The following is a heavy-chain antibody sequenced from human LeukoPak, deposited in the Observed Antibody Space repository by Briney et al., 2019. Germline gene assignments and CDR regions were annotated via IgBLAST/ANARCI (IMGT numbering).Heavy chain of an antibody. CDR2: FYYSGST. Sequence: SQTLSLTCTVSGGSISSGDYYWSWIRQPPGKGLEWIGYFYYSGSTNYNPSLKSRVTISVDTSKNQFSLKLSSVTAADTAVYYCARVGCSSTSCYSSYDFWSGYYTYAFDYWGQGTLVTVSS. CDR3: ARVGCSSTSCYSSYDFWSGYYTYAFDY. J-gene: IGHJ4*02. V-gene: IGHV4-61*08. CDR1: GGSISSGDYY. D-gene: IGHD3-3*01.